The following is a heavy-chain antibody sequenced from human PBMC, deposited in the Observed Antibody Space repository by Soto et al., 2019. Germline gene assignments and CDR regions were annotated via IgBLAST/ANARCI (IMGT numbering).Heavy chain of an antibody. CDR3: ARERAGASTGCIEA. J-gene: IGHJ5*02. CDR1: VDSISSYF. V-gene: IGHV4-4*07. D-gene: IGHD6-19*01. CDR2: VHTSGST. Sequence: PSETLSLTCTVSVDSISSYFWRCIRQPAGKGLEWIGRVHTSGSTTYNPSLKMRVTMSVDTSKSQFSLKLTSVTAADTAVYYCARERAGASTGCIEAWGQGTMVTFSS.